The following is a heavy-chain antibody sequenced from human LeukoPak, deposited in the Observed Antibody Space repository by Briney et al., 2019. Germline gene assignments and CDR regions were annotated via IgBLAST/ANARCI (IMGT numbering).Heavy chain of an antibody. CDR1: GGSFSCYY. D-gene: IGHD3-10*01. J-gene: IGHJ6*03. Sequence: SEALSLPFAVYGGSFSCYYWSWIRQPPGKGLEWIGEINHSGSTNYNPSLKRRVTISVDTSKNQFSLELSSVTAADTAVYYCARAPRGPTRTARGVIITSRSYMDVWGKGTTVTISS. CDR2: INHSGST. V-gene: IGHV4-34*01. CDR3: ARAPRGPTRTARGVIITSRSYMDV.